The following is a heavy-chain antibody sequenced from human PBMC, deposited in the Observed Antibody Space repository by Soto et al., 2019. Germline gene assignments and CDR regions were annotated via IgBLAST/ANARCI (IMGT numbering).Heavy chain of an antibody. D-gene: IGHD6-19*01. Sequence: EVQLLESGGGLVQPGGSLRLSCAASGFTFSTYGMSWVRQAPGKGLEWVSIISGSGGSTYYADTVKGRFTISRDNSKNTLYLQMTSLSAEDTAVYYCAKDPATIAVAGTFDYWGQGTLVIVSS. J-gene: IGHJ4*02. CDR1: GFTFSTYG. CDR3: AKDPATIAVAGTFDY. V-gene: IGHV3-23*01. CDR2: ISGSGGST.